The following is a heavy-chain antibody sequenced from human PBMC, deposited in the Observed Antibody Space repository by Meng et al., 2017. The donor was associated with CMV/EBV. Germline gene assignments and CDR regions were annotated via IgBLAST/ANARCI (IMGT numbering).Heavy chain of an antibody. CDR3: ARALPLAPVGYYFDY. D-gene: IGHD3-10*01. CDR1: GFTFSSYW. Sequence: GGSLRLSCAASGFTFSSYWMHWVRQAPGKGLVWVSRINSDGSSTSYADSVKGRFTISRDNAKNTLYLQMNSLRAEDTAVYYCARALPLAPVGYYFDYGGQGTLVTVSS. J-gene: IGHJ4*02. CDR2: INSDGSST. V-gene: IGHV3-74*01.